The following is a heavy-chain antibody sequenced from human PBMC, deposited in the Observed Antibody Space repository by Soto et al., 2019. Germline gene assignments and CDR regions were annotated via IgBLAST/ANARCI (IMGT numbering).Heavy chain of an antibody. J-gene: IGHJ6*03. D-gene: IGHD2-15*01. CDR3: AREVKYSIRVYYYYMDV. Sequence: GGSLRLSCAASGFTFSSYWMSWVRQAPGKGLEWVANIKQDGSEKYYVDSVKGRFTISRDNAKNSLYLQMNSLRAEDTAVYYCAREVKYSIRVYYYYMDVWGKGTTVTVSS. CDR2: IKQDGSEK. V-gene: IGHV3-7*01. CDR1: GFTFSSYW.